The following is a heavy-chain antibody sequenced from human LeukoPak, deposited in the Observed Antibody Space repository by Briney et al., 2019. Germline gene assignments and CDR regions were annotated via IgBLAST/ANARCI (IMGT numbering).Heavy chain of an antibody. V-gene: IGHV4-59*01. CDR1: GGSISSYY. CDR2: IYYNCST. D-gene: IGHD3-10*01. Sequence: SETLSLTCTVSGGSISSYYWSWIRQPPGKGLEWIGFIYYNCSTNYNPSLKSRVTISVDTSKNQFSLKLSSVTAADTAVYYCARAVLLWFGESPYYFDYWGQGTLVTVSS. CDR3: ARAVLLWFGESPYYFDY. J-gene: IGHJ4*02.